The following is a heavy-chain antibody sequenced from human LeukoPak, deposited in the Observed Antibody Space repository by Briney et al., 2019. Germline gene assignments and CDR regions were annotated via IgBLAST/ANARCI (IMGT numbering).Heavy chain of an antibody. V-gene: IGHV4-34*01. CDR2: INHSGST. CDR3: ATVAGGGYDAPYYFDY. CDR1: GGSFSGYY. D-gene: IGHD5-12*01. J-gene: IGHJ4*02. Sequence: SETLSLTCAVYGGSFSGYYWSWIRQPPGKGLEWIGEINHSGSTNYNPSLKSRVTISVDTSKNQFSLKLSSVTAADTAVYYCATVAGGGYDAPYYFDYWGRGTLVAVSS.